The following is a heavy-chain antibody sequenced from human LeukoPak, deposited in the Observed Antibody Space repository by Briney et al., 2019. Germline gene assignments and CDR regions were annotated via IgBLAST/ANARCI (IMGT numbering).Heavy chain of an antibody. CDR2: ISWNSGSI. CDR1: GFTFVDYA. V-gene: IGHV3-9*01. Sequence: GRSLRLSCAASGFTFVDYAMHWVRQAPGKGLEGVSGISWNSGSIGYADSVKGRFTISRDNAKNSLYLQMNSLRAEDTALYYCAKGRDGYNSAYDYWGQGTLVTVSS. CDR3: AKGRDGYNSAYDY. D-gene: IGHD5-24*01. J-gene: IGHJ4*02.